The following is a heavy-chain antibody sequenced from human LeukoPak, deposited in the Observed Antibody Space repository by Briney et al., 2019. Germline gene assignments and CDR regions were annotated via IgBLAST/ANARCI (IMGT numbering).Heavy chain of an antibody. J-gene: IGHJ4*02. CDR1: GFTFSSYW. Sequence: GGSLRLSCAASGFTFSSYWMHWVRQAPGKGLVWVSRINSDGSSTSYADSVKGRFTISRGNAKNTLYLQMNSLRAEDTAVYYCARDLDYGDYVAYYLDYWGQGTLVTVSS. V-gene: IGHV3-74*01. CDR2: INSDGSST. D-gene: IGHD4-17*01. CDR3: ARDLDYGDYVAYYLDY.